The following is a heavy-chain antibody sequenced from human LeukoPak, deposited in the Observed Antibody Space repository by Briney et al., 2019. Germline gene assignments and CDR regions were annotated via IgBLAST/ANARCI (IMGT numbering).Heavy chain of an antibody. CDR1: GYTFTGYG. CDR2: ISAYNGNT. CDR3: ARETMVRGVIPFDY. J-gene: IGHJ4*02. Sequence: ASVKVSCKASGYTFTGYGISWVRQAPGQGLEWMGWISAYNGNTNYAQKLQGRVTMTTGTSTSTAYMELRSLRSDDTAVYYCARETMVRGVIPFDYWGQGTLVTVSS. D-gene: IGHD3-10*01. V-gene: IGHV1-18*01.